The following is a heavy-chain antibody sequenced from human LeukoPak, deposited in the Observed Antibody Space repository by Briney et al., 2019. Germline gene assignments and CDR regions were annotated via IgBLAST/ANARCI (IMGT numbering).Heavy chain of an antibody. CDR3: TRASSGGYSYGPDY. CDR2: IDPNGGST. D-gene: IGHD5-18*01. J-gene: IGHJ4*02. Sequence: ASVKVSCKASGYTFTTHYFHWVRQAPGQGLEWMGIIDPNGGSTKYAQKFQGRVAMTSDTSTSTVYMDLSSLRSEDTAVYYCTRASSGGYSYGPDYWGQGTLVTVSS. V-gene: IGHV1-46*01. CDR1: GYTFTTHY.